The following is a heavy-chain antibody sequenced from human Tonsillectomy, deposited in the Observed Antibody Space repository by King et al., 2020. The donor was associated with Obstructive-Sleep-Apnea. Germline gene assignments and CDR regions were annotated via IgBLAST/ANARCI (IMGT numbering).Heavy chain of an antibody. D-gene: IGHD6-19*01. V-gene: IGHV3-53*04. Sequence: VQLVESGGGLVQPGGSLRLSCAASGFTVSSNYMSWVRQAPGKGLEWVSVIYSGGHTYYADSVKGRFTTSRHNSENTLYLQMNSLRAEDTAVYYCAREDIAVWAFDIWGQGTMVTVSS. J-gene: IGHJ3*02. CDR1: GFTVSSNY. CDR2: IYSGGHT. CDR3: AREDIAVWAFDI.